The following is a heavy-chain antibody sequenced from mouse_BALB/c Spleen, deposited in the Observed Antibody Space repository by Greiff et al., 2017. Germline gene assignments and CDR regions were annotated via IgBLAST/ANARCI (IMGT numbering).Heavy chain of an antibody. J-gene: IGHJ4*01. V-gene: IGHV2-9*02. CDR2: IWAGGST. CDR3: ARAFYYYGSRGDAMDY. D-gene: IGHD1-1*01. CDR1: GFSLTSYG. Sequence: VQRVESGPGLVAPSQSLSITCTVSGFSLTSYGVHWVRQPPGKGLEWLGVIWAGGSTNYNSALMSRLSISKDNSKSQVFLKMNSLQTDDTAMYYCARAFYYYGSRGDAMDYWGQGTSVTVSS.